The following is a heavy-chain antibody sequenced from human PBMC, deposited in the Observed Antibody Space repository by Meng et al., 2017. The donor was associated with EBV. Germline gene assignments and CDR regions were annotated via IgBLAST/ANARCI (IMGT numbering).Heavy chain of an antibody. Sequence: QLQLQESGPGLVKPSETLSLTCTVAGGSISSSSYYWGWIRQPPGKGLEWIGNIYYTGITYYNPSLKSRVTMSVDTSKNQFSLKLSSVTAADTAVYYCAREDGDDVLVYFDYWGQGTLVTVSS. J-gene: IGHJ4*02. CDR2: IYYTGIT. CDR3: AREDGDDVLVYFDY. CDR1: GGSISSSSYY. D-gene: IGHD4-17*01. V-gene: IGHV4-39*07.